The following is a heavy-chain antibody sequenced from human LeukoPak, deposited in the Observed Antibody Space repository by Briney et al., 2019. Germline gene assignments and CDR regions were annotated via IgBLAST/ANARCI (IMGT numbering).Heavy chain of an antibody. CDR1: GFTFSSYG. D-gene: IGHD6-13*01. J-gene: IGHJ6*03. V-gene: IGHV3-30*18. Sequence: GGSLRLSCAASGFTFSSYGMHWVRQAPGKGLEWVAVISYDGSNKYYADSVKGRFTISRDNSKNTLYLQMNSLRAEDTAVYYCAKDAAAGDYYCYCYMDVWGKGTTVTVSS. CDR3: AKDAAAGDYYCYCYMDV. CDR2: ISYDGSNK.